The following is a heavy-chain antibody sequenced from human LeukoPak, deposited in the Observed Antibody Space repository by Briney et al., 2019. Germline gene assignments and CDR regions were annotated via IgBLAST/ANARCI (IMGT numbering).Heavy chain of an antibody. CDR2: ISSDGGGT. CDR3: VRRYTAYDH. D-gene: IGHD5-12*01. J-gene: IGHJ4*02. V-gene: IGHV3-64D*06. CDR1: GFTFSRYG. Sequence: GGSPRLSCSASGFTFSRYGMHWVRQAPGKGLEYVSSISSDGGGTDYAVSVKGRFTISRDNSKNTLYLQMSSLRPEDTAVYYCVRRYTAYDHWGQGTLVTVSS.